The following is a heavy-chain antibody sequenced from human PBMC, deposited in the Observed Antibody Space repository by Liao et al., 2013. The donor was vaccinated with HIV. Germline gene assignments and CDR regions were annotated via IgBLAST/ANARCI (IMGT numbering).Heavy chain of an antibody. CDR2: ISYGGDT. D-gene: IGHD3-22*01. J-gene: IGHJ4*02. Sequence: QLQLQESGPGLVQPSETLSLTCTVSGGSISGSDYYWTWIRQSPGTGLEWVGYISYGGDTFYNPSLESRVTISVHTSKNQFSLRLRSVTAADTAVYFCARVSPDYYDSSGYSHFDIWGQGTLVTVSS. CDR1: GGSISGSDYY. V-gene: IGHV4-30-4*08. CDR3: ARVSPDYYDSSGYSHFDI.